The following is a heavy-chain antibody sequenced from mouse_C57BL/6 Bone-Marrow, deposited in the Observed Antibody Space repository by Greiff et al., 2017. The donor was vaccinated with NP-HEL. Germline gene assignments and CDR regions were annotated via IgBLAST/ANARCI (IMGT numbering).Heavy chain of an antibody. D-gene: IGHD1-1*01. Sequence: QVQLQQPGAELVKPGASVKLSCKASGYTFSSYLMHWVKQRPGRGLEWIGRIDPNSGGTKYNEKFKSKATLTADKPSSTAYMQLNSLTSEDPAVYYCARYYYGSSSFAYWGQGTTLTVSS. CDR2: IDPNSGGT. J-gene: IGHJ2*01. CDR3: ARYYYGSSSFAY. V-gene: IGHV1-72*01. CDR1: GYTFSSYL.